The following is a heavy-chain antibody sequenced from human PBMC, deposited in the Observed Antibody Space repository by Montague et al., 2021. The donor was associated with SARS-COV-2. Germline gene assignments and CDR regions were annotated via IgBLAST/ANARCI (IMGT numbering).Heavy chain of an antibody. V-gene: IGHV3-49*04. CDR1: GFGFGDYA. D-gene: IGHD6-13*01. CDR2: VRSKVFGGTT. CDR3: ARDSRHNYYYFAMDV. J-gene: IGHJ6*02. Sequence: SLRLSCAGSGFGFGDYAITWVRQAPGKGLERVAFVRSKVFGGTTEYAASVKGRFSVSRDDSKSVAYLEMNSLKTDDTGIYYCARDSRHNYYYFAMDVWGQGTTVTVSS.